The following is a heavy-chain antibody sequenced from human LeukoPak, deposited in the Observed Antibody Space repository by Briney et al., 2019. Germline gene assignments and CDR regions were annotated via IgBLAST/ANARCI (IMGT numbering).Heavy chain of an antibody. CDR3: AREGRGYSYGYVDY. J-gene: IGHJ4*02. D-gene: IGHD5-18*01. CDR2: IYYSGST. CDR1: GGSISSYY. V-gene: IGHV4-59*01. Sequence: SETLSLTCTVSGGSISSYYWSWIRQPPGKGLEWIGYIYYSGSTNYNPSLKSRVTISVDTSKNQFSLKLSSVTAADTAVYYCAREGRGYSYGYVDYWAREPWSPSPQ.